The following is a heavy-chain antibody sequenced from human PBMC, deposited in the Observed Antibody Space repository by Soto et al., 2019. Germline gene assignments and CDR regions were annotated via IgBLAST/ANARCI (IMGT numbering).Heavy chain of an antibody. CDR3: ASGDFWSGYYDYYYYGMDV. CDR1: GGTFSSDA. J-gene: IGHJ6*02. CDR2: IIPIFGTA. D-gene: IGHD3-3*01. Sequence: SSVKVAWNTAGGTFSSDAISWVRQAPGQGLEWMGGIIPIFGTANYAQKFQGRVTITADESTSTAYMELRSLRSEDTAVYYCASGDFWSGYYDYYYYGMDVWGQGTTVTVS. V-gene: IGHV1-69*13.